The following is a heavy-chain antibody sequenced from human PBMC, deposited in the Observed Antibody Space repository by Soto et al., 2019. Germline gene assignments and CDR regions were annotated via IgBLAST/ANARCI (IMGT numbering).Heavy chain of an antibody. CDR3: ARVTYSSSYYFDT. Sequence: PGGSVSLPCAASGFTFCSFEIYCVRQAPGKRLEWVSKIVSSGSTIWYADSVKGRFTISRDNAKNGLYMQMNRLRGEDTAVYYCARVTYSSSYYFDTWGQGTRVTVSS. CDR1: GFTFCSFE. D-gene: IGHD6-6*01. CDR2: IVSSGSTI. V-gene: IGHV3-48*03. J-gene: IGHJ4*02.